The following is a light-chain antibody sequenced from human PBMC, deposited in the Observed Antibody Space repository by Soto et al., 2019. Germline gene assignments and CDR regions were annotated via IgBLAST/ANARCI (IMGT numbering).Light chain of an antibody. V-gene: IGKV3-11*01. CDR1: QSVSTY. Sequence: VLTQSPATRSFSPEGRSILSCRPSQSVSTYLAWYQQKPGQAPRLLTYDASNRATGIPARFSGSGSGTDFTLTISSLEPEDFAVYYCQQRSNWPLITFGQGTRLEI. CDR2: DAS. CDR3: QQRSNWPLIT. J-gene: IGKJ5*01.